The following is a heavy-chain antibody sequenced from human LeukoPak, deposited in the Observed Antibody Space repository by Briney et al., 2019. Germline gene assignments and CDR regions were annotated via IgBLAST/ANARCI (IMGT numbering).Heavy chain of an antibody. V-gene: IGHV1-8*01. CDR2: MNPSSGNT. D-gene: IGHD6-13*01. CDR1: GYTFTSYD. J-gene: IGHJ5*02. Sequence: GASMKVSCKASGYTFTSYDINWVRQATGQGLEWMGWMNPSSGNTGYAQKFQGRVTMTRNTSISTAYMELSSLRSEDTAVYYCARDRRGKTAGILNWFDPWGQGTLVTVSS. CDR3: ARDRRGKTAGILNWFDP.